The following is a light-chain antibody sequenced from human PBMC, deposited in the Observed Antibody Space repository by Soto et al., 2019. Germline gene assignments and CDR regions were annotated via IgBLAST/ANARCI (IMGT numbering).Light chain of an antibody. Sequence: EIVLTQSPGTLSLSPGEIATLSCRASQSVSSSHLAWYQRKPGQAPRLLIHGASSRATGIPDRFSGSGSGTDFTLTISRLEPEDFAVYYCQQYGSSPPITFGQGTRLEI. V-gene: IGKV3-20*01. J-gene: IGKJ5*01. CDR3: QQYGSSPPIT. CDR2: GAS. CDR1: QSVSSSH.